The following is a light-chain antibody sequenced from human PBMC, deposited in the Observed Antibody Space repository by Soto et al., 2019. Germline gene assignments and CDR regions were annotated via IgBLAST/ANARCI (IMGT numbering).Light chain of an antibody. CDR3: QSYDVSLSAWV. CDR1: SSNIGGGYD. J-gene: IGLJ3*02. V-gene: IGLV1-40*01. Sequence: QSVLTQPPPVSGAPGQRVTISCTGSSSNIGGGYDVHWYQQLPGTAPKFLIYGNSNRPSGVPDRFSGSKSGTSASLAITGLQAEDEADYYCQSYDVSLSAWVFGGGTKLTVL. CDR2: GNS.